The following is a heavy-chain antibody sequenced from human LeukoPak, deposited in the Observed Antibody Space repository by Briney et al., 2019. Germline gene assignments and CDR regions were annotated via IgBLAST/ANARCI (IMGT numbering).Heavy chain of an antibody. CDR2: IYYSGST. D-gene: IGHD3-22*01. V-gene: IGHV4-59*01. Sequence: SETLSLXCTVSGGSISSYYWSWIRQPPGKGLEWIGYIYYSGSTNYNPSLKSRVTISVDTSKNQFSLKLSSVTAADTAVYYCARMYYYDSSGYAVYYFDYWGQGTLVTVSS. CDR1: GGSISSYY. CDR3: ARMYYYDSSGYAVYYFDY. J-gene: IGHJ4*02.